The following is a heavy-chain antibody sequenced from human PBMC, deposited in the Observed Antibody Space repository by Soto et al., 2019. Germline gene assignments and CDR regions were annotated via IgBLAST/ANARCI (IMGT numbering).Heavy chain of an antibody. D-gene: IGHD6-13*01. Sequence: QVQLQESGPGLVKPSGTLSLTCAVSGGSISSSNWWSWVRQPPGKGLEWIGEIYHSGSTNYNPSLKRRVTISVDKSKNQFSLKLSSVTAADTAVYYCARDRRVGSSWYSSYYGMDVWGQGTTVTVSS. J-gene: IGHJ6*02. V-gene: IGHV4-4*02. CDR3: ARDRRVGSSWYSSYYGMDV. CDR2: IYHSGST. CDR1: GGSISSSNW.